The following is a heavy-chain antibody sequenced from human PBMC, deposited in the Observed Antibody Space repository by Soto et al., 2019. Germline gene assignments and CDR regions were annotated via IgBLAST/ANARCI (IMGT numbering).Heavy chain of an antibody. V-gene: IGHV3-30*18. CDR3: AKDRTGTTSLDY. Sequence: PGGSLRLSCAASGFTFSSYGMHWVRQAPGKGLEWVAVISYDGSNKYYADSVKGRFTISRDNSKNTLYLQMNSLRAEDTAVYYCAKDRTGTTSLDYWGQGTLVTVSS. J-gene: IGHJ4*02. CDR2: ISYDGSNK. CDR1: GFTFSSYG. D-gene: IGHD1-7*01.